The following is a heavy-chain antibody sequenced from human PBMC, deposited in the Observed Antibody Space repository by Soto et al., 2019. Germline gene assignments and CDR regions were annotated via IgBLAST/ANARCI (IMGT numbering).Heavy chain of an antibody. CDR1: GYTFTSYY. D-gene: IGHD3-22*01. CDR3: ARDRYYDSSGYYYISNYYGMDV. Sequence: ASVKVSFKASGYTFTSYYMHWVRQAPGQGLEWMGIINPSGGSTSYAQKFQGRVTMTRDTSTSTVYMELSSLRSEDTAVYYCARDRYYDSSGYYYISNYYGMDVWGQGTTVTVSS. V-gene: IGHV1-46*01. CDR2: INPSGGST. J-gene: IGHJ6*02.